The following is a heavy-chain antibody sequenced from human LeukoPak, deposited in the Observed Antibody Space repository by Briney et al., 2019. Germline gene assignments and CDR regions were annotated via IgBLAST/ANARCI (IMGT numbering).Heavy chain of an antibody. J-gene: IGHJ6*03. CDR1: GYSFTSYW. V-gene: IGHV5-51*01. Sequence: GESLKTSCKGSGYSFTSYWIGWVRQMPGKGLEWMGIIYPGDSDTRYSPSFQGQVTISADKSISTAYLQWSSLKASDTAMYYCATQTSSSWSGDYYYYMDVWGKGTTVTVSS. CDR2: IYPGDSDT. CDR3: ATQTSSSWSGDYYYYMDV. D-gene: IGHD6-13*01.